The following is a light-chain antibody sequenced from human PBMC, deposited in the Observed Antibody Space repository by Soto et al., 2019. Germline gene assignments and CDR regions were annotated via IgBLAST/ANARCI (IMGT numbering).Light chain of an antibody. CDR3: CSYTSSSTYV. CDR2: DVT. V-gene: IGLV2-14*03. Sequence: QSALTQPASVSGSPGQSITLSCTGTRSDVGGYNYVYWHQHHPGKAPKLIIYDVTNRPSGVSDRFSGSKSGNTASLTISGLQAEDEADYYCCSYTSSSTYVFGPGTKLTVL. J-gene: IGLJ1*01. CDR1: RSDVGGYNY.